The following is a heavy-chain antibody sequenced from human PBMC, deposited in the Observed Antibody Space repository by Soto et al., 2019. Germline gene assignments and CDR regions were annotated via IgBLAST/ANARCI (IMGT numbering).Heavy chain of an antibody. V-gene: IGHV3-23*01. D-gene: IGHD6-19*01. CDR1: GFTFSSYA. CDR3: VLAVAGTYYYGMDV. Sequence: GALRLSCAASGFTFSSYAMSWVRQAPGKGLEWVSAISGSGGSTYYADSVKGRFTISRDNSKNTLYLQMNSLRAEDTAVYYCVLAVAGTYYYGMDVWGQGTTVTVSS. CDR2: ISGSGGST. J-gene: IGHJ6*02.